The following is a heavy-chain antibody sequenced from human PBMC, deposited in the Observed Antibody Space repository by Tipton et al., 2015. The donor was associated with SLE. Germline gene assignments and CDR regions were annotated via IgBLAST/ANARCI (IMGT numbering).Heavy chain of an antibody. CDR2: ISGSGGST. V-gene: IGHV3-23*01. CDR3: AKDESSGWLGGY. CDR1: GFTFSIYE. Sequence: SLRLSCAASGFTFSIYEMNWVRQAPGKGLEWVSAISGSGGSTYYADSVKGRFTISRDNSKNTLYLQMNSLRAEDTAVYYCAKDESSGWLGGYWGQGTLVTVSS. D-gene: IGHD6-19*01. J-gene: IGHJ4*02.